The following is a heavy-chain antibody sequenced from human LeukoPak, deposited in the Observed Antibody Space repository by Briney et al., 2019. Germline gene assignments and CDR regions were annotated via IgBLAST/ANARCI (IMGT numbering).Heavy chain of an antibody. V-gene: IGHV3-30*04. CDR3: TRGTVPGLATTYGTYFDS. J-gene: IGHJ4*02. CDR1: GITFSRSA. CDR2: ISYDGTNK. D-gene: IGHD5-12*01. Sequence: GGSPRLSCAASGITFSRSAMHWVRQAPGKGLEWVAIISYDGTNKYYLDSVKGRFTISRGNSKNTLYLQMDSLRAEDTAVYYCTRGTVPGLATTYGTYFDSWGQGTLVTVSS.